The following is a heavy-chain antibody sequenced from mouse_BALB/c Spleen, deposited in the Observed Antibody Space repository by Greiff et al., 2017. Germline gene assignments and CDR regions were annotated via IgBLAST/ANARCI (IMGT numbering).Heavy chain of an antibody. J-gene: IGHJ2*01. CDR3: TRGWDFDY. Sequence: EVQVVESGGGLVQPGGSMKLSCVASGFTFSNYWMNWVRQSPEKGLEWVAEIRLKSNNYATHYAESVKGRFTISRDDSKSSVYLQMNNLRAEDTGIHYCTRGWDFDYWGQGTTLTVSS. D-gene: IGHD3-3*01. CDR1: GFTFSNYW. V-gene: IGHV6-6*02. CDR2: IRLKSNNYAT.